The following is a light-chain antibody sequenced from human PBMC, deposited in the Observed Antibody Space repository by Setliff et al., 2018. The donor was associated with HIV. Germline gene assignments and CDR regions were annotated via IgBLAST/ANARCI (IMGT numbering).Light chain of an antibody. V-gene: IGLV2-23*02. Sequence: QSALTQPASVSGSPGQSIAISCTGTSSDVGSYNLVSWFQQHPGKAPKLMIYGVSERPSGVSDRFSGSKSGITASLTISGLQAEDEADYYCCSYAGSTTVVFGTGTKGTVL. CDR2: GVS. J-gene: IGLJ1*01. CDR1: SSDVGSYNL. CDR3: CSYAGSTTVV.